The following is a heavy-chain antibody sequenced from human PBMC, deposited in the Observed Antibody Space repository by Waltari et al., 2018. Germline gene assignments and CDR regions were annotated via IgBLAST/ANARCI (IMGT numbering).Heavy chain of an antibody. CDR3: ARVRRFREWGQGWFDP. CDR1: GGSISSSSYY. Sequence: QLQLQESGPGLVKPSETLSLTCTVSGGSISSSSYYWGWIRQPPGKGLEWIGSIYYSGSTYYNPSLKSRVTISVDTSKNQFSLKLSSVTAADTAVYYCARVRRFREWGQGWFDPWGQGTLVTVSS. J-gene: IGHJ5*02. V-gene: IGHV4-39*07. D-gene: IGHD3-10*01. CDR2: IYYSGST.